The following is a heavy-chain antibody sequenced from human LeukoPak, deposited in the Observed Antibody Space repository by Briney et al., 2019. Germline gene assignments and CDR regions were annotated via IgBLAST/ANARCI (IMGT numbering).Heavy chain of an antibody. D-gene: IGHD3-16*01. CDR1: GGSISSTNYN. CDR3: ARDGGGPPENWFDP. J-gene: IGHJ5*02. Sequence: SETLSLTCTVSGGSISSTNYNWGWIRQPPGKGLEWIGSIYYSGSTYYNPSLKSRVTISVDTSKNQFSLKLSSVTAADTAVYYCARDGGGPPENWFDPWGQGTLVTVSS. CDR2: IYYSGST. V-gene: IGHV4-39*07.